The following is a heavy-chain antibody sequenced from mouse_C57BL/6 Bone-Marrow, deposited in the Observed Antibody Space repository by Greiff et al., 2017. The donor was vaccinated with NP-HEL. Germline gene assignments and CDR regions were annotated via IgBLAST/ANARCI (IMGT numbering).Heavy chain of an antibody. D-gene: IGHD3-2*02. CDR2: IHPNSGST. J-gene: IGHJ3*01. V-gene: IGHV1-64*01. Sequence: VQLQQPGAELVKPGASVKLSCKASGYTFTSYWMHWVKQRPGQGLEWIGMIHPNSGSTNYNEKFKSKATLTVDKSSSTAYMQLISLTSEDSAVYYCARWEVSSGYDWFAYWGQGTLVTVSA. CDR3: ARWEVSSGYDWFAY. CDR1: GYTFTSYW.